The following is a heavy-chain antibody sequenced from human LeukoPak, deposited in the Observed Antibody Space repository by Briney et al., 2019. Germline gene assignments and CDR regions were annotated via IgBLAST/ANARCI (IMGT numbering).Heavy chain of an antibody. CDR2: ISSNGGST. V-gene: IGHV3-64*01. CDR3: ARGPIRDYGGNSGDY. CDR1: GFTFSSYA. J-gene: IGHJ4*02. D-gene: IGHD4-23*01. Sequence: GGSLRFSCAASGFTFSSYAMHWVRQAPGKGLEYVSAISSNGGSTYYANSVKGRFTISRDNSKNTLYLQMGSLRAEDMAVYYCARGPIRDYGGNSGDYWGQGTLVTVSS.